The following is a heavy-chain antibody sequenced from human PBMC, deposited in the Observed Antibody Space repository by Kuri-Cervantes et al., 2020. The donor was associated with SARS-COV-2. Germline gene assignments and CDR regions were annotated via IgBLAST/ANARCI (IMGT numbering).Heavy chain of an antibody. CDR2: IIPLFGTT. V-gene: IGHV1-69*06. CDR3: ARDRVGREDAFDV. D-gene: IGHD5-24*01. CDR1: GDTVSSYS. Sequence: SVKVSCKAIGDTVSSYSISWVRQAPGQGLEWMGGIIPLFGTTGSAQTFRGRITITADKSTNTAYMELSSLTSEDTAMYFCARDRVGREDAFDVWGLGTMVTVSS. J-gene: IGHJ3*01.